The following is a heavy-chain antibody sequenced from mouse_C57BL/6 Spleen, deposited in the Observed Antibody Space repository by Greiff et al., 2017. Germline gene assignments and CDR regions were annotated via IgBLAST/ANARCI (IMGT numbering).Heavy chain of an antibody. Sequence: QVQLQQSGAELARPGASVKMSCKASGYTFTSYTMHWVKQRPGQGLEWIGYINPSSGYTKYNQKFKDKATLTADKSSSTAYMQLSSLTSEDSAVYYCALNYGNPYAMDYWGQGTSVTVSS. D-gene: IGHD2-1*01. V-gene: IGHV1-4*01. CDR1: GYTFTSYT. J-gene: IGHJ4*01. CDR2: INPSSGYT. CDR3: ALNYGNPYAMDY.